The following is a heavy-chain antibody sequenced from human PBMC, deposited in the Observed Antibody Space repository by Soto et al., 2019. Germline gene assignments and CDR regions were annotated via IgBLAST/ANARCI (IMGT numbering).Heavy chain of an antibody. V-gene: IGHV1-69*04. CDR1: RGTFSSYT. D-gene: IGHD4-17*01. CDR3: ARDHPAYGDDY. Sequence: SVKVSCKASRGTFSSYTISWVRQAPGQGLEWMGRIIPILGIANYAQKFQGRVTITADKSTSTAYMELSSLRSEDTAVYYCARDHPAYGDDYWGQGPLVTVSS. J-gene: IGHJ4*02. CDR2: IIPILGIA.